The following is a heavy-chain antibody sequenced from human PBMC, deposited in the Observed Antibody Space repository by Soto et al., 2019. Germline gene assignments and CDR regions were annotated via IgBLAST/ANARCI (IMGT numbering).Heavy chain of an antibody. CDR1: GFTFSSYG. CDR2: IWYDGSNK. J-gene: IGHJ6*03. CDR3: ARDLDISYMDV. Sequence: GGSLRLSCAASGFTFSSYGMHWVRQAPGKGLEWVAVIWYDGSNKYYADSVKGRFTISRDNSKNTLYLQMNSLRAEDTAVYYCARDLDISYMDVWGKGTTVTVSS. V-gene: IGHV3-33*01.